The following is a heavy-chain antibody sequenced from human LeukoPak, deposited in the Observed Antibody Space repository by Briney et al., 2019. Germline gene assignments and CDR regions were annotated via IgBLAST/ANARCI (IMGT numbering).Heavy chain of an antibody. CDR3: ARDSGAHQAPFDY. J-gene: IGHJ4*02. CDR1: GFTVSSNY. Sequence: GGSLRLSRAASGFTVSSNYMSWIRQAPGKGLEWVSVIYSGGSTYYADSVKGRFTISRDNSKNTLYLQMNSLRAEDTAVYYCARDSGAHQAPFDYWGQGTLVTVSS. V-gene: IGHV3-66*01. D-gene: IGHD3-10*01. CDR2: IYSGGST.